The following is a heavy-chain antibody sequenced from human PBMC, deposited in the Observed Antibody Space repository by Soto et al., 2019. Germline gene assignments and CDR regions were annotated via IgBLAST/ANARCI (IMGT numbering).Heavy chain of an antibody. CDR3: ARDFSRSSFDF. D-gene: IGHD3-3*02. J-gene: IGHJ4*02. V-gene: IGHV4-39*01. Sequence: PETLSLTCTVSGVSISRSSYYWAWIRQPPGKGLEWLGSIYYTGSTYYNPSLKSRVTISVDTSKNQFSLELSSVTAADTAVYYCARDFSRSSFDFWGQGALVTAPQ. CDR1: GVSISRSSYY. CDR2: IYYTGST.